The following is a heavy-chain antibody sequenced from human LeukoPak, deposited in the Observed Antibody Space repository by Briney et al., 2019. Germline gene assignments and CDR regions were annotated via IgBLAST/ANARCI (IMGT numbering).Heavy chain of an antibody. CDR1: GFTFSRYG. CDR2: ISGSGGST. V-gene: IGHV3-23*01. Sequence: RSGGSLRLSCAASGFTFSRYGMHWVRQAPGKGLEWVSAISGSGGSTYYADSVKGRFTISRDNSKNTLYLQMNSLRAEDTAVYYCAKVDFYDTSGYYGPTFLDYWGQGTLVTVSS. CDR3: AKVDFYDTSGYYGPTFLDY. J-gene: IGHJ4*02. D-gene: IGHD3-22*01.